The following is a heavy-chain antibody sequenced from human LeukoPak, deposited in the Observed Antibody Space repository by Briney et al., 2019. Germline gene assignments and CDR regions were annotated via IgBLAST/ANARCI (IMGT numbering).Heavy chain of an antibody. D-gene: IGHD3-16*02. V-gene: IGHV6-1*01. Sequence: SQTLSLTCALSGDSVSSNSAAWNWIRQSPSRGLEWLVRTYYRYKWYNDYAVSVKTRITINPDTSKNQFSLQLNSVTPKDTAVYYCARDPGLRLGELSVNWFDPWGQGTLVTVSS. CDR3: ARDPGLRLGELSVNWFDP. CDR1: GDSVSSNSAA. J-gene: IGHJ5*02. CDR2: TYYRYKWYN.